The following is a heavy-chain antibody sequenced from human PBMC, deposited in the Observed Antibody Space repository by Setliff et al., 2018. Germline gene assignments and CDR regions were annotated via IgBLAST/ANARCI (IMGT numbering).Heavy chain of an antibody. Sequence: SETLSLTCAVYGDSLSDYYWSWIRQAPGKGPEWIEEINHRGSTNYSPSLRSRVTMSVDTSKKQLSLKLSSVTAADTAVYYCARLTVLGVPTNYGMDVWGQGTTVTVSS. CDR1: GDSLSDYY. J-gene: IGHJ6*02. V-gene: IGHV4-34*01. D-gene: IGHD3-3*01. CDR3: ARLTVLGVPTNYGMDV. CDR2: INHRGST.